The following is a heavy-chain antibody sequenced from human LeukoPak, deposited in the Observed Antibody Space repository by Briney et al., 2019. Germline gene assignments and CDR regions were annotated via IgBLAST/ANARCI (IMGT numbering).Heavy chain of an antibody. CDR2: ISGSGGST. D-gene: IGHD5-18*01. CDR3: ASRDTAMVAFDY. Sequence: GGSLRLSCAASGFTFSSYAMSWVRQAPGKGLEWVSAISGSGGSTYYADSVKGRFTISRDNSKNTLYLQMNSLRAEDTAGYYCASRDTAMVAFDYWGQGTLVTVSS. V-gene: IGHV3-23*01. J-gene: IGHJ4*02. CDR1: GFTFSSYA.